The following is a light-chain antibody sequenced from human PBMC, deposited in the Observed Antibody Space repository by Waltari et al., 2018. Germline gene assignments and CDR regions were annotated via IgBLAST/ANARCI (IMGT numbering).Light chain of an antibody. J-gene: IGKJ3*01. CDR2: DAS. CDR1: QSVSSY. Sequence: EIVLTQSPATLSLSPGERATLSCRASQSVSSYLAWYQQKPGQAPRLLIYDASNMATGIPARFSGSGSGTDFTLTISSLEPEDFAVYYCQQRSIFGPGTKVDIK. V-gene: IGKV3-11*01. CDR3: QQRSI.